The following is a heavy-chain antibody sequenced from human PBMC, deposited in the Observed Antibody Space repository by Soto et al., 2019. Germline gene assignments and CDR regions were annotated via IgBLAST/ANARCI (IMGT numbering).Heavy chain of an antibody. Sequence: SETLSLTCAVYGGSFSGYYWSWIRQPPGKGLKWIGEINHSGSTNYNPSLKSRVTISVDTSKNQFSLKLSSVTAADTAVYYCARVCPRYCSGGSCYPIFDYWGQGTLVTVSS. CDR1: GGSFSGYY. V-gene: IGHV4-34*01. J-gene: IGHJ4*02. CDR3: ARVCPRYCSGGSCYPIFDY. D-gene: IGHD2-15*01. CDR2: INHSGST.